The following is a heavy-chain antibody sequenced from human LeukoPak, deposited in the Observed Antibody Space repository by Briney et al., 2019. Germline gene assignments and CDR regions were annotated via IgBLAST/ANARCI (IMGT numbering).Heavy chain of an antibody. CDR3: ARSGNDILTGYYYYYGMDV. CDR1: GGTFSSYA. D-gene: IGHD3-9*01. V-gene: IGHV1-69*04. J-gene: IGHJ6*02. Sequence: SVKVSCKASGGTFSSYAISWVRQAPGQGLEWMGRIIPILGIANYAQKFQGRVTITADKSTSTAYMELSSLRSEDTAVYYCARSGNDILTGYYYYYGMDVWGQGTTVTVSS. CDR2: IIPILGIA.